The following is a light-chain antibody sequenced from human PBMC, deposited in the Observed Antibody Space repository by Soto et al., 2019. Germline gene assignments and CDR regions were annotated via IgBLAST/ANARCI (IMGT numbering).Light chain of an antibody. V-gene: IGLV2-14*01. J-gene: IGLJ3*02. CDR1: SSDVGGYND. CDR3: SSYTNSRSRV. Sequence: QSALTQPASVSGSPGQSITISCTGTSSDVGGYNDVSWYQQHPGNAPKLMIYEVSHRPSGVSNRFSGSKSGNTASLTISGLQAEDEADYYCSSYTNSRSRVFGGGTQLTVL. CDR2: EVS.